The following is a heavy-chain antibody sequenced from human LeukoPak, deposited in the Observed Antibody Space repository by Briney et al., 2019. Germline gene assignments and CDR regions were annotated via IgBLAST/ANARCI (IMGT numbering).Heavy chain of an antibody. Sequence: GGSLRLSCAASGFTFSSYAMHWVRQAPGKGLEWVAVISYDGSNKYYADSVKGRFTISRDNSKSTLYLQMNSLRAEDTAVYYCARSSYSSSSSVWGQGTMVTVSS. V-gene: IGHV3-30*04. CDR1: GFTFSSYA. CDR2: ISYDGSNK. CDR3: ARSSYSSSSSV. J-gene: IGHJ3*01. D-gene: IGHD6-6*01.